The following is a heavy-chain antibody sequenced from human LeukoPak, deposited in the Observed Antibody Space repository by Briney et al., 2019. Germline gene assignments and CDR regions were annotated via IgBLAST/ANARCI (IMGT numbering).Heavy chain of an antibody. CDR2: MNPNRGNT. CDR3: ARGPGGYDYVWGSYRYSWFDP. Sequence: ASVKVSCKASGYTFTSYDINWVRQATGQGLEWMGWMNPNRGNTGYAQKFQGRVTMTRNTSISTAYMELSSLRSEDTAVYYCARGPGGYDYVWGSYRYSWFDPWGQGTLVTVSS. CDR1: GYTFTSYD. V-gene: IGHV1-8*01. J-gene: IGHJ5*02. D-gene: IGHD3-16*02.